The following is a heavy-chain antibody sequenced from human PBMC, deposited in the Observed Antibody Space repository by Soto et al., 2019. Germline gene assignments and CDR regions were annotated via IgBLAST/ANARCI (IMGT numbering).Heavy chain of an antibody. CDR2: INSDGGST. J-gene: IGHJ6*02. CDR3: ARKEWELPRHGMDV. D-gene: IGHD1-26*01. Sequence: GGSLRLSCAVSGFTFRSYWMHWVRQAPGKGLVWVSRINSDGGSTSYVDSVKGRFTISRDNAKNTLYLQMNSLRAEDTAVYYCARKEWELPRHGMDVWGQGTTVTVSS. CDR1: GFTFRSYW. V-gene: IGHV3-74*01.